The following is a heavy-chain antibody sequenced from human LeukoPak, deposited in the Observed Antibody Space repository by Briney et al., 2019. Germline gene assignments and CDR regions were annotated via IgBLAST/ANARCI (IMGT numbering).Heavy chain of an antibody. CDR3: ARDRGAFDI. CDR2: ISAYNGNT. Sequence: GESLEISGKGSGSRFTNYWIGWVRRAPGQGLEGMGWISAYNGNTNYAQKLQGRLTMTTDTSTSTAYMQLRSLRSDDTAVYYCARDRGAFDIWGQGTMVTVSS. CDR1: GSRFTNYW. V-gene: IGHV1-18*04. J-gene: IGHJ3*02.